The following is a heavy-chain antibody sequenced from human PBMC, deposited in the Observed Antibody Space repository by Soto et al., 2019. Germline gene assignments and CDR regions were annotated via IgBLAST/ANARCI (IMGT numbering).Heavy chain of an antibody. V-gene: IGHV4-31*03. D-gene: IGHD3-10*01. CDR3: ARGAMAPEGYYGSGSYFNNLNYYYYGMDV. Sequence: SETLSLTCTVSGGSISSGGYYWSWIRQHPGKGLEWIGYIYYSGSTYYNPSLKSRVTISVDTSKNQFSLKLSSVTAADTAVYYCARGAMAPEGYYGSGSYFNNLNYYYYGMDVWGQGTTVTVSS. CDR1: GGSISSGGYY. J-gene: IGHJ6*02. CDR2: IYYSGST.